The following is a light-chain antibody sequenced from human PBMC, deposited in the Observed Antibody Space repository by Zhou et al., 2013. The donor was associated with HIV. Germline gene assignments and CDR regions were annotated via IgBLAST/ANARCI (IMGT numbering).Light chain of an antibody. Sequence: DIQMTQSPSSLSASVGDRVTITCQASQGIRNYLGWYQQKPGKAPKLLIYDASNLETGVPSRFSGSGSGTDFTFTISSLQPEXIATYYCQQYDILLYTFGQGTKLEIK. CDR2: DAS. J-gene: IGKJ2*01. CDR1: QGIRNY. CDR3: QQYDILLYT. V-gene: IGKV1-33*01.